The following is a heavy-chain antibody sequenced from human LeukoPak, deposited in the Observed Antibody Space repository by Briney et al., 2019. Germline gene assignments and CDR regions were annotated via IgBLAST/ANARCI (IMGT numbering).Heavy chain of an antibody. J-gene: IGHJ2*01. CDR2: SYYSGTT. V-gene: IGHV4-31*03. D-gene: IGHD3-10*01. CDR3: AGEGGLVVGSVTRHFDL. CDR1: GGSISSGGYY. Sequence: PSQTLSLTCTVSGGSISSGGYYWGWIRQHPGMGLEWIGFSYYSGTTYYNPSLKSRVSISVDTSKDQVSLELSSVTAADTAVYYCAGEGGLVVGSVTRHFDLWGRGTLVTVSS.